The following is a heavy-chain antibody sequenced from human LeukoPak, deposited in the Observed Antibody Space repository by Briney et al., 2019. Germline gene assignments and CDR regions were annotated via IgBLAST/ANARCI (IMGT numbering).Heavy chain of an antibody. CDR1: GGSFSGYY. V-gene: IGHV4-34*01. D-gene: IGHD2-15*01. J-gene: IGHJ6*03. CDR3: ARGFCSGGSCYPLFYYYYYMDV. Sequence: SETLSLTCAVYGGSFSGYYWSWIRRPPGKGLEWIGEINHSGSTNYNPSLKSRVTISVDTSKNQFSLKPSSVTAADTAVYYCARGFCSGGSCYPLFYYYYYMDVWGKGTTVTVSS. CDR2: INHSGST.